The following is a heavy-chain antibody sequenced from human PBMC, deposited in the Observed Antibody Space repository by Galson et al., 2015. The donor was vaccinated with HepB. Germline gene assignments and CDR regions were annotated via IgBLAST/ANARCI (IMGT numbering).Heavy chain of an antibody. J-gene: IGHJ5*02. CDR1: GYTFTSYA. CDR3: ARDRNIVVVPAAMRYGWFDP. CDR2: INAGNGNT. Sequence: SVKVSCKASGYTFTSYAMHWVRQAPGQRLEWMGWINAGNGNTKYSQKFQGRVTITRDTSASTAYMELSSLRSEDTAVYYCARDRNIVVVPAAMRYGWFDPWGQGTLVTVSS. V-gene: IGHV1-3*01. D-gene: IGHD2-2*01.